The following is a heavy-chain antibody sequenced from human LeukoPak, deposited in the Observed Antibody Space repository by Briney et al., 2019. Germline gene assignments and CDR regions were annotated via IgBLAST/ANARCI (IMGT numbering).Heavy chain of an antibody. CDR1: GFTFSDYY. Sequence: GGSLRLSCAASGFTFSDYYMSWIRQAPGKGLEWVSSIDSSSSYIHYADSVKGRFTISRDNAKNSMYLEMNSLRAEDTAVYYCARDNSGADYWGQGTLVTVSS. D-gene: IGHD6-19*01. V-gene: IGHV3-11*06. CDR3: ARDNSGADY. J-gene: IGHJ4*02. CDR2: IDSSSSYI.